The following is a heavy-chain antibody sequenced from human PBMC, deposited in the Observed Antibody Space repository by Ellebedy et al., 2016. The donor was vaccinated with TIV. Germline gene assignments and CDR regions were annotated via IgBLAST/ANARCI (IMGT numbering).Heavy chain of an antibody. CDR2: LTFDGKNT. D-gene: IGHD2-15*01. V-gene: IGHV3-23*01. CDR1: GFTITAHG. J-gene: IGHJ4*02. Sequence: GESLKISCAASGFTITAHGMSWVRQAPGKGLEWVSSLTFDGKNTFYANSVKGRFTISRDSSKNTLYLQLNSLTAEDTALYYCARGSFAPDCWGQGTLVTVSS. CDR3: ARGSFAPDC.